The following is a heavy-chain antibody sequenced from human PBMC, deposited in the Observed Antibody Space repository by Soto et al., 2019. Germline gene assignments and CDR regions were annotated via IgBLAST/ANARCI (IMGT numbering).Heavy chain of an antibody. J-gene: IGHJ6*02. V-gene: IGHV1-58*01. CDR1: GYTFTSSA. D-gene: IGHD3-10*01. CDR2: IVVGSGNT. Sequence: VKVSCKASGYTFTSSAVQWVRQARGQRLEWIGWIVVGSGNTNYAQKFQERVTITRDMSTSTAYMELSSLRSEDTAVYYCAADGGGLQFGYGMDVWGQGTTVTVSS. CDR3: AADGGGLQFGYGMDV.